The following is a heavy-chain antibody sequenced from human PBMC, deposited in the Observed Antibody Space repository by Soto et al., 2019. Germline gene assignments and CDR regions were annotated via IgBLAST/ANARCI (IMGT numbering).Heavy chain of an antibody. CDR3: AKVMGYYDILTGYFTRNSFDY. CDR2: ISGSGGGT. CDR1: GFTFSSYA. J-gene: IGHJ4*02. V-gene: IGHV3-23*01. D-gene: IGHD3-9*01. Sequence: GGSLRLSCAASGFTFSSYAMSWVRQAPGKGLEWVSAISGSGGGTYYADSVKGRFTISRDNSKNTLYLQMNSLRAEDTAVYYCAKVMGYYDILTGYFTRNSFDYWGQGTLVTVSS.